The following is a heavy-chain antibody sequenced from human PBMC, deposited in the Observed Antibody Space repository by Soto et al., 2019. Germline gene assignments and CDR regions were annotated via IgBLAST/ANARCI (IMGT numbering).Heavy chain of an antibody. D-gene: IGHD5-18*01. V-gene: IGHV1-18*01. Sequence: QVQLVQSGAEVKKPGASVKVSCKASGYTFTSYGISWVRQAPGQGLEWMGWISAYNGNTNYAQKLQGRVTMTTDTSTSTAYMELSSLRAEDTAVYYCVSDRGYGHASVPYSWGQGTLVSVSS. CDR2: ISAYNGNT. CDR3: VSDRGYGHASVPYS. CDR1: GYTFTSYG. J-gene: IGHJ4*02.